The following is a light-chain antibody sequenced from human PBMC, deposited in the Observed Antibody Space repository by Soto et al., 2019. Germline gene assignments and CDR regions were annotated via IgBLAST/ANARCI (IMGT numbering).Light chain of an antibody. CDR3: EAWDDSLNGQGV. Sequence: QLVLTQPPSASGTPGQRVTISCSGSSSDIGRNYVYWYQLLPGTAPKLLIYRNNQRPSGVPDRFSGSKSGTSASLAISGLRSEDEADYFCEAWDDSLNGQGVFGGGTKVTVL. V-gene: IGLV1-47*01. CDR2: RNN. J-gene: IGLJ2*01. CDR1: SSDIGRNY.